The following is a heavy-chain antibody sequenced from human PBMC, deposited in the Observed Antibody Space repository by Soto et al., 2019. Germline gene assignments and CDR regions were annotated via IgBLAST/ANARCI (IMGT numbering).Heavy chain of an antibody. D-gene: IGHD2-21*02. J-gene: IGHJ6*02. V-gene: IGHV1-2*04. CDR2: INPKSGDT. CDR3: ARVNGDAPPRGMDV. Sequence: QVQLVQSGAEVKKPGASVKVSCKASGYTFTDYYMHWVRQAPGQGLEWMGRINPKSGDTKYAEKFQAWVTMTRDTSISTAYMEVTRLRSDDTAVYYCARVNGDAPPRGMDVGGQGTTVTVSS. CDR1: GYTFTDYY.